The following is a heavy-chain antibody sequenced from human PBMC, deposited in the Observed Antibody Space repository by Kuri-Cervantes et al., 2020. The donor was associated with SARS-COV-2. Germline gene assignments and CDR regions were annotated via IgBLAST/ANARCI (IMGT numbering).Heavy chain of an antibody. Sequence: GESLKISCAASGFTFSSYAMHWVRQAPGKGLEWVSSISSSSSYIYYADSVKGRFTISRDNSKNTLYLQMNSLRAEDTAVYYCAREGVVPAAIFDYWGQGTLVIVSS. D-gene: IGHD2-2*01. CDR2: ISSSSSYI. CDR3: AREGVVPAAIFDY. CDR1: GFTFSSYA. V-gene: IGHV3-21*01. J-gene: IGHJ4*02.